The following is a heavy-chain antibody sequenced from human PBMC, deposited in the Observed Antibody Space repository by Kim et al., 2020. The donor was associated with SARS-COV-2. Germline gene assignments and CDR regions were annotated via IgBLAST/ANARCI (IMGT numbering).Heavy chain of an antibody. Sequence: GGSLRLSCAASGITFSSYGMHWVRQAPGKGLEWVAVIAYDGSNKYYADSVKGRFTISRDNSKNTLYLQMNGLRAEDTAVYYCAKVMAAYYYYYYGMDVWG. CDR3: AKVMAAYYYYYYGMDV. D-gene: IGHD2-8*01. CDR1: GITFSSYG. J-gene: IGHJ6*01. V-gene: IGHV3-30*18. CDR2: IAYDGSNK.